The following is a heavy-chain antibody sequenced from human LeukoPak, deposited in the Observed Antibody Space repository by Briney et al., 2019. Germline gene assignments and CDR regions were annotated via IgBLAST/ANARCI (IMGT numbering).Heavy chain of an antibody. D-gene: IGHD2/OR15-2a*01. CDR1: GFTFSSYA. Sequence: PVRSLRLSCAASGFTFSSYAMHWVRQAPGKGLEWVAVISYDGSNKYYADSVKGRFTISRDNSKNTLYLQMNSLRAEDTAVYYCARDPTLSRVSYYFDYWGQGTLVTVSS. CDR2: ISYDGSNK. J-gene: IGHJ4*02. CDR3: ARDPTLSRVSYYFDY. V-gene: IGHV3-30-3*01.